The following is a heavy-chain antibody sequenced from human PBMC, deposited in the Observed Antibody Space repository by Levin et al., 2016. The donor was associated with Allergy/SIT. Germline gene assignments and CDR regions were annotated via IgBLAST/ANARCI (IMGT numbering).Heavy chain of an antibody. J-gene: IGHJ6*02. V-gene: IGHV3-53*01. CDR2: IYSGGST. Sequence: GESLKISCAASGFTVSSNYMSWVRQAPGKGLEWVSVIYSGGSTYYADSVKGRFTISRDNSKNTLYLQMNSLRAEDTAVYYCARVMSSYYYCGMDVWGQGTTVTVSS. D-gene: IGHD3-10*02. CDR1: GFTVSSNY. CDR3: ARVMSSYYYCGMDV.